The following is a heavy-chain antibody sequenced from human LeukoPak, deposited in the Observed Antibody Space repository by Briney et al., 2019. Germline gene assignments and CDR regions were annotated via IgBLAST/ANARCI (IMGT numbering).Heavy chain of an antibody. CDR2: ISYDGSNK. CDR3: ARLSYYDSSGYAY. CDR1: GFTFSSYA. Sequence: GGSLRLSCAASGFTFSSYAMHWVRQAPGKGLEWVAVISYDGSNKYYADSVKGRFTISRDNSKNTLYLQMNSLRAEDTAVYYCARLSYYDSSGYAYWGQGTLVTVSS. V-gene: IGHV3-30*04. D-gene: IGHD3-22*01. J-gene: IGHJ4*02.